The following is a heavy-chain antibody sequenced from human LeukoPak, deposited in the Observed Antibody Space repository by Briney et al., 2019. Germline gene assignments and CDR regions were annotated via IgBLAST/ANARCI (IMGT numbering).Heavy chain of an antibody. V-gene: IGHV4-39*07. J-gene: IGHJ6*03. CDR1: GGSISSSSYY. Sequence: SETLSLTCTVSGGSISSSSYYWGWIRQPPGKGLEWIGSIYYSGSTYYNQSPKSRVTISVDTSKNQFSLKLSSVTAADTAVYYCAEENYGDYYYYYYMDVWGKGTTVTVSS. D-gene: IGHD4-17*01. CDR2: IYYSGST. CDR3: AEENYGDYYYYYYMDV.